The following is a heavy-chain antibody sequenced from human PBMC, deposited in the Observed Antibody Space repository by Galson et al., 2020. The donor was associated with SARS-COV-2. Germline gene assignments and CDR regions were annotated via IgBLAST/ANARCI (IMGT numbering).Heavy chain of an antibody. V-gene: IGHV4-31*03. CDR2: IYYSGST. D-gene: IGHD1-1*01. Sequence: ETSETLSLTCTVSGGSISSGGYYWSWIRQHPGKGLEWIGYIYYSGSTYYNPSLKSRVTISVDTSKNQFSLKLSSVTAADTAVYYCARKPGAGTLWYFDLWGRGTLVSVSS. J-gene: IGHJ2*01. CDR1: GGSISSGGYY. CDR3: ARKPGAGTLWYFDL.